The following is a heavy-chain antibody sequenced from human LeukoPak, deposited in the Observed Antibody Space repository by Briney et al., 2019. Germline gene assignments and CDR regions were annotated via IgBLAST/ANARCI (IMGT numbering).Heavy chain of an antibody. J-gene: IGHJ4*02. CDR1: GFTFSSYA. CDR3: ARARVNDY. CDR2: ISSNGGST. D-gene: IGHD4-23*01. Sequence: GGSLRLSCAASGFTFSSYAMHWVRQAPGKGLEYVSAISSNGGSTYYANSVKGRFTISRDNSKNTLCLQMGSLRAEDMAVYYCARARVNDYWGQGTLVTVSS. V-gene: IGHV3-64*01.